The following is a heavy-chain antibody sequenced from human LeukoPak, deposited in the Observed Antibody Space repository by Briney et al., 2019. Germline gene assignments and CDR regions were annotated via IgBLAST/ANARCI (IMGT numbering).Heavy chain of an antibody. Sequence: GSLRLSCAASGFTFSSYWMSWVRQAPGKGLEWVSSISSSSSYIYYADSVKGRFTISRDNAKNSLYLQMNSLRAEDTAVYYCARDFTGYCSSTSCYTDYYYGMDVWGQGTTVTVSS. CDR2: ISSSSSYI. V-gene: IGHV3-21*01. CDR3: ARDFTGYCSSTSCYTDYYYGMDV. D-gene: IGHD2-2*02. CDR1: GFTFSSYW. J-gene: IGHJ6*02.